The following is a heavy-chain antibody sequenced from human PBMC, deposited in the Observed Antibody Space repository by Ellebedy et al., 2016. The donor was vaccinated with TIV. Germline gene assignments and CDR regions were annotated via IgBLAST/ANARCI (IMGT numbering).Heavy chain of an antibody. D-gene: IGHD4-17*01. CDR3: ATDGSYGDYRSPTHAFVM. CDR1: GFSFRSYW. Sequence: GGSLRLSCGASGFSFRSYWMTWVRQAPGKGLEWVANINQDGSDQYYEDSVKGRFTIARDNAKNSLFLQMSSLRVEDTAVYYCATDGSYGDYRSPTHAFVMWGQGTMVAVSS. CDR2: INQDGSDQ. V-gene: IGHV3-7*01. J-gene: IGHJ3*02.